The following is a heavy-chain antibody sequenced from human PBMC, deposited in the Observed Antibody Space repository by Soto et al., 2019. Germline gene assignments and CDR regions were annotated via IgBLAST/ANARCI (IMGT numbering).Heavy chain of an antibody. CDR1: GFTFSSYS. J-gene: IGHJ4*02. D-gene: IGHD2-8*01. CDR2: ISSSSNSI. Sequence: GGSLRLSCAASGFTFSSYSMNWVRQAPGSGPEWVSYISSSSNSIYYADSVKGRFTISRDNAKNSLHLQVNSLRGDDTAEYFCARVPIGKYGVWNYWGQGTLVTVSS. CDR3: ARVPIGKYGVWNY. V-gene: IGHV3-48*01.